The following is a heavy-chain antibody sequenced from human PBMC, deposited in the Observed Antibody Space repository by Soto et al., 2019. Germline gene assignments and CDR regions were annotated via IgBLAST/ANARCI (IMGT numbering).Heavy chain of an antibody. CDR1: GDSISSSFW. CDR3: ARYDFGTFDY. J-gene: IGHJ4*02. CDR2: IYHTEST. V-gene: IGHV4-4*02. D-gene: IGHD4-17*01. Sequence: SETLSLTCAVSGDSISSSFWWSWVRQPPGKGLEWIGEIYHTESTVYNPSLKSRVTISVDKSKNQFSLNLDSVTAADTAVYYCARYDFGTFDYWGRGFLVTVS.